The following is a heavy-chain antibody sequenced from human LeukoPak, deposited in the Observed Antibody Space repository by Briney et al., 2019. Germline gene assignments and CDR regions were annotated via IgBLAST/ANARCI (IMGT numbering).Heavy chain of an antibody. CDR2: ISSDGSST. CDR3: AREEVAVADQDYYYYGMAV. Sequence: GGSLRLSCAASGFTFSSYWMHWVRQAPGKGLVWVSRISSDGSSTIYADSVKGRFTISRDNAKNTLYLQMNSLRAEDTAVYYCAREEVAVADQDYYYYGMAVWGQGTTVTVSS. V-gene: IGHV3-74*01. CDR1: GFTFSSYW. J-gene: IGHJ6*02. D-gene: IGHD6-19*01.